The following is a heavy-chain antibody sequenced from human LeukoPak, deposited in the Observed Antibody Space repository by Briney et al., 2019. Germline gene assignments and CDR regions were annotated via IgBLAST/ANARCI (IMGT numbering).Heavy chain of an antibody. CDR2: IYYSGST. D-gene: IGHD3-10*01. Sequence: SETLSLTCTVSGGSISSYCWSWIRQPPGKGLEWIGYIYYSGSTNYNPSLKSRVTISVDTSKNQFSLKLSSVTAADTAVYYCARSRQKYYYGSGSYFALVYWGQGTLVTVSS. J-gene: IGHJ4*02. CDR3: ARSRQKYYYGSGSYFALVY. V-gene: IGHV4-59*08. CDR1: GGSISSYC.